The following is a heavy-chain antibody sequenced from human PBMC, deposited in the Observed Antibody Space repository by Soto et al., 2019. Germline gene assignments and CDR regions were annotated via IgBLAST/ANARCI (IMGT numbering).Heavy chain of an antibody. CDR3: ARVPSRRGNYYYYYGMDV. CDR1: GGTFSSYT. CDR2: IIPILGIA. Sequence: QVQLVQSGAEVKKPGSSVKVSCKASGGTFSSYTISWVRQAPGQGLEWMGRIIPILGIANYAQKFQGRVTTTADXLTXTXFMELSSLRSEDTAVYYCARVPSRRGNYYYYYGMDVWGQGTTVTVSS. D-gene: IGHD6-6*01. V-gene: IGHV1-69*02. J-gene: IGHJ6*02.